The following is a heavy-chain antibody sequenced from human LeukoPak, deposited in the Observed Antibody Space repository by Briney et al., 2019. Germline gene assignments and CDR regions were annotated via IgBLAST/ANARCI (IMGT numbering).Heavy chain of an antibody. V-gene: IGHV3-21*01. J-gene: IGHJ4*02. Sequence: GGSLRLSCAASGFTFSTYAMSWVRQAPGKRLGWVSSITSSSSYTFYADSVKGRLTISRDNAKNSLYLQMDSLTADDTAVYFCACLRGPSDYWGQGTLVTVSS. CDR3: ACLRGPSDY. CDR2: ITSSSSYT. D-gene: IGHD4-17*01. CDR1: GFTFSTYA.